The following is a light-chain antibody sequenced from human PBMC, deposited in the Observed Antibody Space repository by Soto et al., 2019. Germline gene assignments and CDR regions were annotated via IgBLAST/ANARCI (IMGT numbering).Light chain of an antibody. Sequence: DIQMTQSPSSLSASVGDRVTITCRASQSISSYLNWYQQNPGKAPKLLMYVAFSFESGVPSRFSGNGSGTYFTLSISSLQPEDFAAYYCQQSYSTPQTVGHGTKVEIK. CDR3: QQSYSTPQT. CDR2: VAF. V-gene: IGKV1-39*01. J-gene: IGKJ1*01. CDR1: QSISSY.